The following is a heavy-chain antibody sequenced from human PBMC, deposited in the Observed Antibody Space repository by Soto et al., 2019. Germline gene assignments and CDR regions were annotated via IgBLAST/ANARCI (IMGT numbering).Heavy chain of an antibody. J-gene: IGHJ5*02. V-gene: IGHV4-34*01. CDR2: INHSGST. CDR3: ASAAAPAGDYGGNEWFDP. CDR1: SRSFSGYY. D-gene: IGHD4-17*01. Sequence: SETLSLTCAVYSRSFSGYYWSCIRQPPGKGLEWIGEINHSGSTNYNPSLKSRVTISVDTSKNQFSLKLSSVTAADTAVYYCASAAAPAGDYGGNEWFDPWGQGTLVTVSS.